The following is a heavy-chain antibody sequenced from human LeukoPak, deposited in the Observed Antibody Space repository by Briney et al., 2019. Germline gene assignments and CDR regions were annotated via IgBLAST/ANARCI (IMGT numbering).Heavy chain of an antibody. CDR1: GGSISSYY. D-gene: IGHD6-13*01. J-gene: IGHJ5*02. Sequence: SETLSLTCTVSGGSISSYYWSWIRQPPGKGLEWIGYIYYSGSTNYNPSLKSRVTISVDTSKNQFSLKLSSVTAADTAVYYCARDNAAAAAGSNWFDPWDQGTLVTVSS. CDR2: IYYSGST. V-gene: IGHV4-59*01. CDR3: ARDNAAAAAGSNWFDP.